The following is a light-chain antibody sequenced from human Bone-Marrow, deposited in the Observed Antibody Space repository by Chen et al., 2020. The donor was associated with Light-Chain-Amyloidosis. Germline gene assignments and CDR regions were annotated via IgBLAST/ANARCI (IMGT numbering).Light chain of an antibody. Sequence: SYVLTQPSSVSVAPGQTATNACGGNNIGSTSVHWYQQTPGQAPLLVVYDDSDRPSGIPERGSGSNSWSTATLTISRVEAGDEADYYCQVWDRSSDRLVFGGGTKLTVL. V-gene: IGLV3-21*02. J-gene: IGLJ3*02. CDR3: QVWDRSSDRLV. CDR1: NIGSTS. CDR2: DDS.